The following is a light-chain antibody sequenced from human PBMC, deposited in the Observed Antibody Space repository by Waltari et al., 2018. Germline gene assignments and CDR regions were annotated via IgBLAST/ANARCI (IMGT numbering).Light chain of an antibody. CDR3: GTWDSSLSGAV. J-gene: IGLJ7*01. V-gene: IGLV1-51*02. CDR1: SSNIWNDY. Sequence: QSVLTQPPSVSAAPGQRVTISCSGGSSNIWNDYVSWYRQFPVTAPKLLIYENSERPSGIPGRFSGSKSGTSATLDITGLQAGDEADYYCGTWDSSLSGAVFGGGTHLTVL. CDR2: ENS.